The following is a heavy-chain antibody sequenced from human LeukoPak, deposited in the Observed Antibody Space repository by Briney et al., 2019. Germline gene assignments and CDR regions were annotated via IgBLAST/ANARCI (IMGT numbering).Heavy chain of an antibody. Sequence: SETLSLTCTVSGGSISSSSYYWGWIRQPPGKGLEWIGSIYYSGSTYYNPPLKSRVTISVDTSKNQFSLKLSSVTAADTAVYYCARQAVAGPRTFDPWGQGTLVTVSS. J-gene: IGHJ5*02. D-gene: IGHD6-19*01. CDR3: ARQAVAGPRTFDP. CDR1: GGSISSSSYY. CDR2: IYYSGST. V-gene: IGHV4-39*01.